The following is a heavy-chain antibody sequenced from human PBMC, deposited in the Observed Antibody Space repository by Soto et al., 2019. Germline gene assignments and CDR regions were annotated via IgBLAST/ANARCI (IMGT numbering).Heavy chain of an antibody. CDR2: ISGSGGIT. D-gene: IGHD5-12*01. Sequence: GGSLRLSCAASGFTFSSYDMSWVRQAPGKGLEWVSVISGSGGITYYVDSVKGRFTISRDNSHNRLYLQMNSLRAEDTAVYYCAKDRPGSRWFDPWGQGTLVTVSS. J-gene: IGHJ5*02. CDR1: GFTFSSYD. CDR3: AKDRPGSRWFDP. V-gene: IGHV3-23*01.